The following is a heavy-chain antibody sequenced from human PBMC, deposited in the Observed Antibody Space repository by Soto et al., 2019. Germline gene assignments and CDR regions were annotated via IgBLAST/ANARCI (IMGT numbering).Heavy chain of an antibody. V-gene: IGHV5-51*01. D-gene: IGHD2-2*02. J-gene: IGHJ6*02. CDR3: ARQGCSSTSCFTLYYYYYYGMDV. CDR2: IYPGDSDT. CDR1: GYSFTSYW. Sequence: LGESLNISCKGSGYSFTSYWIGWVRQMPGKGLEWMGIIYPGDSDTRYSPSFQGQVTISADKSISTAYLQWSSLKASDTAMYYCARQGCSSTSCFTLYYYYYYGMDVWGQGTTVTVSS.